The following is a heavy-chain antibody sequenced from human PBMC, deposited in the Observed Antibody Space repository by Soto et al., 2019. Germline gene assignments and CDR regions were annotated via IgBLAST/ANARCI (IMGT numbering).Heavy chain of an antibody. CDR3: ARDMWDSIVVVPAAMGGYYFDY. D-gene: IGHD2-2*01. J-gene: IGHJ4*02. CDR1: GFTFSSYS. CDR2: ISSSSSTI. V-gene: IGHV3-48*01. Sequence: GGSLRLSCAASGFTFSSYSMNWVRQAPGKGLEWVSYISSSSSTIYYADSVKGRFTIYRDNAKNSLYLQMNSLRAEDTAVYYCARDMWDSIVVVPAAMGGYYFDYWGQGTLVTVSS.